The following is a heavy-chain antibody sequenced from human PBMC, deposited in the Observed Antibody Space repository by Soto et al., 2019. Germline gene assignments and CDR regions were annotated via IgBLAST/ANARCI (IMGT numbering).Heavy chain of an antibody. CDR3: ASDHDYYASSGYYGPLGAFDI. D-gene: IGHD3-22*01. V-gene: IGHV4-31*03. J-gene: IGHJ3*02. CDR1: GGSSTSRGNY. CDR2: IYNSGST. Sequence: PSENLSLTCTVSGGSSTSRGNYWSWIRQHPGKSLEWIGYIYNSGSTYDNPSLKSRVTISVDTSKNQFSLNLSSVTAADTAVYYCASDHDYYASSGYYGPLGAFDIWGQGTMVTVSS.